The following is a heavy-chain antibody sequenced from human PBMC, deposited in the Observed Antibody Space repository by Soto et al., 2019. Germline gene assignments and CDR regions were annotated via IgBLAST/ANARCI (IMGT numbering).Heavy chain of an antibody. J-gene: IGHJ3*02. V-gene: IGHV1-69*05. CDR2: IIHIFGTA. Sequence: SSVKVSCTAFCYSLTIYRISRVREAPRKRLEWMGGIIHIFGTANYAQKFQGRVTITTDESTSTAYMELSSLRSEDTAVYYCARDLNSGLFDIWGQGTMVTVSS. CDR1: CYSLTIYR. CDR3: ARDLNSGLFDI.